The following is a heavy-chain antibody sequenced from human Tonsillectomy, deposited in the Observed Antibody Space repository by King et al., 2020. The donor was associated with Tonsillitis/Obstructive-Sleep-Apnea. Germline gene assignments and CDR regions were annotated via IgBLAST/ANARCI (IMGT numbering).Heavy chain of an antibody. CDR2: INHSGST. V-gene: IGHV4-34*01. D-gene: IGHD5-12*01. CDR1: GGSFSGYY. Sequence: VQLQQWGAGLLKPSETLSLTCAVYGGSFSGYYWSWIRQPPGKGLEWIGEINHSGSTNYNPSLKSRVTISVDTSKNQFSLKLSSVTAADTAVYYCARVEVQYSGYXDAFDIWGQGTMVTXXS. J-gene: IGHJ3*02. CDR3: ARVEVQYSGYXDAFDI.